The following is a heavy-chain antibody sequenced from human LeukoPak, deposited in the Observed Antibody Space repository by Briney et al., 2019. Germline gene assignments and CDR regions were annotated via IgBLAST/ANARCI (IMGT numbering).Heavy chain of an antibody. CDR2: INPNSGGT. CDR3: ARDLRYFDWLFSRRPYYYMDV. CDR1: GYTFTGYY. Sequence: ASVKVSCKASGYTFTGYYMHWVRQAPGQGLEWMGWINPNSGGTNYAQKFRGRVTMTRDTSISTAYMELSRLRSDDTAVYYCARDLRYFDWLFSRRPYYYMDVWGKGTTVTISS. J-gene: IGHJ6*03. V-gene: IGHV1-2*02. D-gene: IGHD3-9*01.